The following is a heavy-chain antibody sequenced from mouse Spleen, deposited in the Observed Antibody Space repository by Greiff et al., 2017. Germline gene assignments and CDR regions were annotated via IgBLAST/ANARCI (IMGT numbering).Heavy chain of an antibody. V-gene: IGHV3-1*01. D-gene: IGHD1-1*01. CDR2: ISYSGST. Sequence: EVKLMESGPGMVKPSQSLSLTCTVTGYSITSGYDWHWIRHFPGNKLEWMGYISYSGSTNYNPSLKSRISITHDTSKNHFFLKLNSVTTEDTATYYCASYYYDGSYGYFDYWGQGTTLTVSS. CDR1: GYSITSGYD. J-gene: IGHJ2*01. CDR3: ASYYYDGSYGYFDY.